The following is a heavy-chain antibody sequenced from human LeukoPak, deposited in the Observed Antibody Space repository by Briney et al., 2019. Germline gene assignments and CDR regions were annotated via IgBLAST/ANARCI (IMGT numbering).Heavy chain of an antibody. CDR1: GFTNY. CDR2: IYSSGST. Sequence: GGSLRLSCGASGFTNYMSWVRQAPDRGLEWVSSIYSSGSTYYADSVRGRFTISRDKTKNTLFLLMNSLRVEDTALYYCARDLLVPGMAAWGLGTLVTVSS. V-gene: IGHV3-53*01. D-gene: IGHD5-24*01. CDR3: ARDLLVPGMAA. J-gene: IGHJ5*02.